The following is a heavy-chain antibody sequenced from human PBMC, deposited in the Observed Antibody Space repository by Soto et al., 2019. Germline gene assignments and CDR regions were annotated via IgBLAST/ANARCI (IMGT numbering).Heavy chain of an antibody. Sequence: EVQLVESGGGLIQPGGSLRLSCAVSGFTVSNNYMSWVRQAPGKGLEGVSVIYSGGYTAYGDSVKGRFTISRDNSKNNLNFKMNSRGADHPAVFYWATRGGGGGYWGQGTLVTVSS. D-gene: IGHD3-10*01. CDR3: ATRGGGGGY. J-gene: IGHJ4*02. CDR1: GFTVSNNY. V-gene: IGHV3-53*01. CDR2: IYSGGYT.